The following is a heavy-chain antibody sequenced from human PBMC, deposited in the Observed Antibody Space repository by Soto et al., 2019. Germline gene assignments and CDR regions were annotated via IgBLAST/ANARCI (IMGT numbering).Heavy chain of an antibody. J-gene: IGHJ6*02. CDR2: IRSKAYGETT. D-gene: IGHD2-2*01. Sequence: GGSLRLSCTFFGFTFGDYAISSSRQAPGKGLEWVGVIRSKAYGETTDYGASVKGRFTILRDDSKSIAYLQLNSLQSEDTGVYYCTRYTYTSRYSYFGMDVWGHGTAVTVSS. CDR3: TRYTYTSRYSYFGMDV. CDR1: GFTFGDYA. V-gene: IGHV3-49*03.